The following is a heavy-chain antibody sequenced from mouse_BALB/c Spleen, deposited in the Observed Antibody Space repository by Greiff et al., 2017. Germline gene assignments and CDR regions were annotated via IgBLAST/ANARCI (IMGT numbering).Heavy chain of an antibody. CDR3: ACDYYRSRCWYFDD. CDR2: IWGDGST. V-gene: IGHV2-6-7*01. Sequence: QVQLKESGPGLVAPSQSLSITCTVSGFSLTGYGVNWVRQLPGKGLEWLGMIWGDGSTDYNSALNSRLSIIKDNSKGKVFLKMNSLQTDDTARYYGACDYYRSRCWYFDDWGAGTTVTVSA. J-gene: IGHJ1*01. D-gene: IGHD1-1*01. CDR1: GFSLTGYG.